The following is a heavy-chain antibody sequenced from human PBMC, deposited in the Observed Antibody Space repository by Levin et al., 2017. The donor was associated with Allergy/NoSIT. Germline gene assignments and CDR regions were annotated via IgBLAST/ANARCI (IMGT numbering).Heavy chain of an antibody. J-gene: IGHJ5*02. D-gene: IGHD3-10*01. Sequence: GESLKISCAASGFTFSSYSMNWVRQAPGKGLEWVSSISSSSSYIYYADSVKGRFTISRDNAKNSLYLQMNSLRAEDTAVYYCARDGGGSGSYPNWFDPWGQGTLVTVSS. CDR2: ISSSSSYI. CDR1: GFTFSSYS. V-gene: IGHV3-21*01. CDR3: ARDGGGSGSYPNWFDP.